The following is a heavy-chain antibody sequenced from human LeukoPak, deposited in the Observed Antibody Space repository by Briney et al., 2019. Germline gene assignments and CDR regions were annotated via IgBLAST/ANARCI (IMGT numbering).Heavy chain of an antibody. CDR3: ARGVPQCGSCYVDY. D-gene: IGHD2-15*01. CDR1: GYTFTGYY. Sequence: ASVKVSCKASGYTFTGYYMHWVRQAPGQGLEWMGWINPNSGSTNYAQKFQGRVTMTRDTSISTAYMELSRLRSDDTAVYYCARGVPQCGSCYVDYWGQGTLVTVSS. J-gene: IGHJ4*02. CDR2: INPNSGST. V-gene: IGHV1-2*02.